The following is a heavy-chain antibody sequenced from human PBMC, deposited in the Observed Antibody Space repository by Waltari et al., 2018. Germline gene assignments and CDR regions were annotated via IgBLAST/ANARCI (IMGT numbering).Heavy chain of an antibody. Sequence: QVQLQQWGAGLLKPSETLSLTCAVYGGSFSGYYWSWIRQPPGKGLEWIGELNHSGSTSYNPSLKSRVTISVDTSKNQFSLKLSSVTAADTAVYYCAREAIAAALPRLWWFDPWGQGTLVTVSS. D-gene: IGHD6-13*01. CDR1: GGSFSGYY. CDR2: LNHSGST. CDR3: AREAIAAALPRLWWFDP. J-gene: IGHJ5*02. V-gene: IGHV4-34*01.